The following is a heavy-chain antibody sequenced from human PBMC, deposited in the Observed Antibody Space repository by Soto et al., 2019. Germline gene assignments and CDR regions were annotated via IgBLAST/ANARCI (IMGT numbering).Heavy chain of an antibody. D-gene: IGHD2-15*01. CDR3: ARGGGGSPWRYFDL. V-gene: IGHV4-34*01. Sequence: QVQLQQWGAGLLKPSETLSLTCAVYGGSFSGYYWSWIRQPPGKGLEWIGEINHSGSTNYNPSLKSRVTISVDTSKNQCSLKLSSVTAADTAVYYCARGGGGSPWRYFDLWGRGTLVTVSS. CDR1: GGSFSGYY. CDR2: INHSGST. J-gene: IGHJ2*01.